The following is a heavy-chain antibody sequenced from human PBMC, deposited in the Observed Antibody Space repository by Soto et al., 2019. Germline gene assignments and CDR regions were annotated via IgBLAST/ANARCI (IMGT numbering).Heavy chain of an antibody. CDR1: GGTFSSYA. CDR3: AREGDSSSNWAYAFDI. CDR2: IIPIFGTA. D-gene: IGHD6-13*01. V-gene: IGHV1-69*13. Sequence: ASVKVSCKASGGTFSSYAICWVRQAPGQGLEWTGGIIPIFGTANYTQRFQGRVTITADESTSTAYMELSSLRSENPAVYYRAREGDSSSNWAYAFDIWGQGTMVAVS. J-gene: IGHJ3*02.